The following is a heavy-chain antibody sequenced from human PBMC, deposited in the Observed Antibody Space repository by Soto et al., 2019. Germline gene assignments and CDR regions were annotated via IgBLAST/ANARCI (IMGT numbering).Heavy chain of an antibody. CDR2: ISSSGPYT. CDR1: GFTFNDYY. J-gene: IGHJ6*02. Sequence: QVQLVESGGGLVKPGGSLRLSCAASGFTFNDYYMSWVRQAPGEGLEWVSDISSSGPYTKYGGSVKGRFTISRDNAKNSLYLQMSSLRVEATAVYYCARVPVSMVRGYGMEVWGQGTTVTVSS. V-gene: IGHV3-11*06. D-gene: IGHD3-10*01. CDR3: ARVPVSMVRGYGMEV.